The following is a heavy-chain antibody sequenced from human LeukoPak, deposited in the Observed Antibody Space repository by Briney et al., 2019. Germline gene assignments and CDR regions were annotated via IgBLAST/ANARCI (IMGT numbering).Heavy chain of an antibody. J-gene: IGHJ4*02. D-gene: IGHD4-17*01. CDR3: TRDPDGDYDFDY. V-gene: IGHV1-18*01. CDR1: GFTFTSYG. CDR2: IDAYNGKT. Sequence: ASVKVSCKAAGFTFTSYGISWVRQAPGQGLEWMGWIDAYNGKTNYAKNFQGRITVTRDTSTKMAYMELRSLRSDDTAVYYCTRDPDGDYDFDYWGQGTLVTASS.